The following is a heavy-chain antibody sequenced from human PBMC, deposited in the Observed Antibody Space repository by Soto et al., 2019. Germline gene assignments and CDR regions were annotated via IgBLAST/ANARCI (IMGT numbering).Heavy chain of an antibody. Sequence: ASVKVSCKVSGYTLTELSMHWVRQAPGKGLEWMGGFDPEDGETIYAQKFQGRVTMTEDTSTDTAYMELSSLRSEDTAVYYCAKSYESVGGIDYSGQGTIVTVFS. J-gene: IGHJ4*02. D-gene: IGHD3-16*01. CDR1: GYTLTELS. CDR2: FDPEDGET. V-gene: IGHV1-24*01. CDR3: AKSYESVGGIDY.